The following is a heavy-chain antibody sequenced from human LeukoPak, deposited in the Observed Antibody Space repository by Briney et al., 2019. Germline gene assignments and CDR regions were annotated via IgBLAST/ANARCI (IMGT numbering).Heavy chain of an antibody. CDR2: IWYDGSNK. CDR3: ARVRIAAAGTGAFDI. Sequence: GGSLRLSCAASGFTFSSYGMHWVRQAPGKGLEWVAVIWYDGSNKYYADSVKGRFTISRDNAKNSLYLQMNSLRAEDTALYYCARVRIAAAGTGAFDIWGQGTMVTVSS. D-gene: IGHD6-13*01. J-gene: IGHJ3*02. CDR1: GFTFSSYG. V-gene: IGHV3-33*01.